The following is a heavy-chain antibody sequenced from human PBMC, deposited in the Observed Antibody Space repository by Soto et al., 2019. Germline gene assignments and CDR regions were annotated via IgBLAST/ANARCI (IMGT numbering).Heavy chain of an antibody. CDR2: INAGNGNT. V-gene: IGHV1-3*01. CDR3: AREAPVYDFWSPGYGTDV. D-gene: IGHD3-3*01. CDR1: GYTFTSYA. Sequence: ASVKVSCKASGYTFTSYAMHWVRQAPGQRLEWMGWINAGNGNTKYSQKFQGRVTITRDTSASTAYMELSSLRSEDTAVYYCAREAPVYDFWSPGYGTDVWGQGTTVIISS. J-gene: IGHJ6*02.